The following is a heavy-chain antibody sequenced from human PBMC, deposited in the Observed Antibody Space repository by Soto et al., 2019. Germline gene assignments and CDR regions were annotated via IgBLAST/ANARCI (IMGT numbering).Heavy chain of an antibody. J-gene: IGHJ4*02. Sequence: ASVEVSCKDSRVTINTNTSLWVRQYPGQGLEWMGRIIPILGIANYAQKFQGRVTITAYKSTSTAYMELSSLRSEDTAVYYCARVGSYSGYQWGQGTLVTVSS. V-gene: IGHV1-69*02. CDR2: IIPILGIA. CDR1: RVTINTNT. D-gene: IGHD5-12*01. CDR3: ARVGSYSGYQ.